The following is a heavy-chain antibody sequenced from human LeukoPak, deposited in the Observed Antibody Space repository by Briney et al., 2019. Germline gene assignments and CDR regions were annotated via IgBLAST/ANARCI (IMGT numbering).Heavy chain of an antibody. J-gene: IGHJ6*03. Sequence: ASVKVSCKASGYTFTSYDINWVRQATGQGLEWMGWMNPNSGNTGYAQKFQGRVTMTRNTSISTAYMELSSLRSEDTAVYYCARGRKAAAGRKLSNYYYYYMDVWGKGTTVTISS. CDR3: ARGRKAAAGRKLSNYYYYYMDV. CDR1: GYTFTSYD. D-gene: IGHD6-13*01. CDR2: MNPNSGNT. V-gene: IGHV1-8*01.